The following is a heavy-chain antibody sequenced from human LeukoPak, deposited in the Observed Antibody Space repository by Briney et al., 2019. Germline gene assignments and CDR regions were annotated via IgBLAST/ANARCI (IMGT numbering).Heavy chain of an antibody. Sequence: GGTLRLSCAASGFTFSSYGMSWVRQAPGKGLEWVSSISSSSSYIYYADSVKGRFTISRDNAKNSLYLQMNSLRAEDTAVYYCARDPQPIYVPRGAFDIWGQGTMVTVSS. CDR2: ISSSSSYI. CDR1: GFTFSSYG. J-gene: IGHJ3*02. V-gene: IGHV3-21*01. D-gene: IGHD2/OR15-2a*01. CDR3: ARDPQPIYVPRGAFDI.